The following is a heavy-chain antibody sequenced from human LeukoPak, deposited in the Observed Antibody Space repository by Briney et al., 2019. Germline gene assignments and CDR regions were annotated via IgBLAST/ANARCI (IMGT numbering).Heavy chain of an antibody. V-gene: IGHV3-30*18. CDR3: AKDPKTYYCGGDCYTDY. D-gene: IGHD2-21*02. CDR1: GFTFSSYG. Sequence: PGGSLRLSCAASGFTFSSYGMHWVRQAPGKGLEWVAVISYDGSNKYYADSVKGRFTISRDNSKNTLYLQMNSLRAEDTAVYYCAKDPKTYYCGGDCYTDYWGQGTLVTVSS. J-gene: IGHJ4*02. CDR2: ISYDGSNK.